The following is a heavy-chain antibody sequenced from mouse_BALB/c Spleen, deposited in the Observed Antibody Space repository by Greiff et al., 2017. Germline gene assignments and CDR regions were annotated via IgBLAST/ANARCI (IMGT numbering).Heavy chain of an antibody. CDR3: ARQGSSGYEFAY. CDR1: GFTFSSYT. D-gene: IGHD3-1*01. CDR2: ISHGGGST. Sequence: EVQGVESGGGLVQPGGSLKFSCAASGFTFSSYTMSWVRQTPEKRLEWVAYISHGGGSTYYPDTVKGRFTISRDNAKNTLYLQMSSLKSEDTAMYYCARQGSSGYEFAYWGQGTLVTVSA. J-gene: IGHJ3*01. V-gene: IGHV5-12-2*01.